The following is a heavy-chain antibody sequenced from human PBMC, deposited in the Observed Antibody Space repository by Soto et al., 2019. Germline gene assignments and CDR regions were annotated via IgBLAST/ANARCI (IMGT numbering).Heavy chain of an antibody. CDR3: ARDLAWAFDS. CDR1: GFTFSTFS. Sequence: GGSLRLSCAASGFTFSTFSMNWVRQAPGKGLEWLSYIGGSGGSTSYADSVKGRFTISRDNGKNTLYLQMSSLRDEDTAVYYCARDLAWAFDSWGQGALVTVSS. CDR2: IGGSGGST. J-gene: IGHJ4*02. D-gene: IGHD1-26*01. V-gene: IGHV3-48*02.